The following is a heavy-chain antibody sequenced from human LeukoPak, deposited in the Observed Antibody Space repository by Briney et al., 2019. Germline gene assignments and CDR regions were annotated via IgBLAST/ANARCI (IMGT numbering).Heavy chain of an antibody. Sequence: GGSLRLSYAVSGITLSNYGMSWVRQAPGKGLEWVAGISDSGGRTNYADSVKGRFTISRDNPKNTLYLQMNSLRAEDTAVYFCAKRGVAIRVILVGFHKEAYYFDSWGQGALVTVSS. J-gene: IGHJ4*02. CDR2: ISDSGGRT. V-gene: IGHV3-23*01. D-gene: IGHD3-22*01. CDR1: GITLSNYG. CDR3: AKRGVAIRVILVGFHKEAYYFDS.